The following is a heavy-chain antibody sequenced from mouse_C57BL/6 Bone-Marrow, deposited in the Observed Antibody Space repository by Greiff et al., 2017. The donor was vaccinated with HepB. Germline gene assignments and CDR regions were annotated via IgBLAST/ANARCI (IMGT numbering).Heavy chain of an antibody. J-gene: IGHJ4*01. D-gene: IGHD2-5*01. CDR3: ANSYYSKRDYAMDY. CDR2: IYPRSGNT. CDR1: GYTFTSYG. Sequence: QVQLQQSGAELARPGASVKLSCKASGYTFTSYGISWVKQRTGQGLEWIGEIYPRSGNTYYNEKFKGKATLTADKSSRTAYMELRSLTSEDSAVYFCANSYYSKRDYAMDYWGQGTSVTVSS. V-gene: IGHV1-81*01.